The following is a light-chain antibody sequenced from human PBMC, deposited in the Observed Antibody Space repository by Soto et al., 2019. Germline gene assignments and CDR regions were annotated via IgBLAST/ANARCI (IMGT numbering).Light chain of an antibody. CDR1: SSDVGGYNH. Sequence: QSVLTQPASVSGSPGQSITISCTGTSSDVGGYNHGSWYQIHPGKAPKLIIYEVTSRPSGVSYRFSGSKSGNSASLTISGLQAEDEADYYCSSYASSSSYVFGGGTKVT. CDR2: EVT. J-gene: IGLJ1*01. V-gene: IGLV2-14*01. CDR3: SSYASSSSYV.